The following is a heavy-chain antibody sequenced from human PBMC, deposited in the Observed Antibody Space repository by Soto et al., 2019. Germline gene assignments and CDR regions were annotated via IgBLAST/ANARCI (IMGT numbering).Heavy chain of an antibody. CDR3: ARAGGFSGIVVVPAAMGTFDY. D-gene: IGHD2-2*01. V-gene: IGHV1-69*08. Sequence: SVKVSCKASGGTFSSYTISWVRQAPGQGLEWMGRINPILGSTNYAQKFQGRVTMTRDTSTSTVYMELSSLRSEDTAVYYCARAGGFSGIVVVPAAMGTFDYWGQGTLVTVSS. CDR1: GGTFSSYT. CDR2: INPILGST. J-gene: IGHJ4*02.